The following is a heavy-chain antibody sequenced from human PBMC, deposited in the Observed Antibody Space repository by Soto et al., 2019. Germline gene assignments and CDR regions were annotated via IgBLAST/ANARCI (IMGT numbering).Heavy chain of an antibody. Sequence: SETLSLTCTVSGGSLRRGGHYWCWIRQHPGKGLEWIGFIYYSGSTYYNPSLKSRVTISIDTSKNQFSLKLSSVTATDTAVYFFAGDCSGGFGDAFDFPARGSLDTGSS. V-gene: IGHV4-31*02. D-gene: IGHD6-25*01. J-gene: IGHJ4*01. CDR2: IYYSGST. CDR3: AGDCSGGFGDAFDF. CDR1: GGSLRRGGHY.